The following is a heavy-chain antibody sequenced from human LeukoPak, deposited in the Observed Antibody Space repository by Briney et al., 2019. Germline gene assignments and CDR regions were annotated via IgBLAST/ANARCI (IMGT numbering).Heavy chain of an antibody. CDR2: ITGDGDTT. CDR1: GFTFSSYA. CDR3: AKRGAGGRLFDY. V-gene: IGHV3-23*01. D-gene: IGHD6-13*01. J-gene: IGHJ4*02. Sequence: GGSLRLSCAASGFTFSSYAMSWVRQAPGKGLEWVSAITGDGDTTYYADSVRGRFTISRDNSKNTVYLQLNSLRVVDTAVYYCAKRGAGGRLFDYWGQGTLVTVSS.